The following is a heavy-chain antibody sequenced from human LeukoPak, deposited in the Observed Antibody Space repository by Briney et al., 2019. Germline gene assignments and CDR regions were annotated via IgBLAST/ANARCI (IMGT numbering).Heavy chain of an antibody. Sequence: GGSLRLSCAASGFTVSSNYMSWVRQAPGKGLEWVSVIYSGGSTYYADSVKGRFTISRDNSKNTLYLQMNSLRAEDTAVYYCAKGQGITMIVVDPRLDYWGQGTLVTVSS. V-gene: IGHV3-53*01. CDR2: IYSGGST. J-gene: IGHJ4*02. D-gene: IGHD3-22*01. CDR3: AKGQGITMIVVDPRLDY. CDR1: GFTVSSNY.